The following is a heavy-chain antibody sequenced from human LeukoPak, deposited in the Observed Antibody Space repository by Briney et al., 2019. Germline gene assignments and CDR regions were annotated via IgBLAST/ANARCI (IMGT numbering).Heavy chain of an antibody. CDR3: ATSLKSNYAFKES. V-gene: IGHV1-2*06. D-gene: IGHD4-11*01. CDR2: INPNSGGT. J-gene: IGHJ4*02. CDR1: GYTFTGYY. Sequence: GASVKVSCKASGYTFTGYYMHWVRQAPGQGLEWMGRINPNSGGTNYAQKFQGRVTMTRDTSISTAYLELSRLRSADTAGSSCATSLKSNYAFKESWGEGTLVTASS.